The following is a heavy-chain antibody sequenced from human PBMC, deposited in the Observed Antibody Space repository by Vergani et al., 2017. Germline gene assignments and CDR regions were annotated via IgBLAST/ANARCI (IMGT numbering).Heavy chain of an antibody. CDR3: ARHGGGRGCSGYDCPIDY. V-gene: IGHV4-39*01. Sequence: QLQLQESGPGLVKPSETLSLTCTVSGGSISSSSYYWGWIRQPPGKGLEWIGSIYYSGGTYYNPSLKSRVTISVDTSKNQFSLKLSSVTAADTAVYYCARHGGGRGCSGYDCPIDYWGQGTLVTVSS. CDR2: IYYSGGT. J-gene: IGHJ4*02. CDR1: GGSISSSSYY. D-gene: IGHD5-12*01.